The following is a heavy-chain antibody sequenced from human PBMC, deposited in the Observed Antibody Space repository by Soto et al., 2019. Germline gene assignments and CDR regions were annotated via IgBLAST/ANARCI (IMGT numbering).Heavy chain of an antibody. CDR2: IHPDNSET. CDR3: ARAQDYGDYKYDY. CDR1: GYKFTNYW. Sequence: EVQLVQSGAEVKKSGESLRISCEGSGYKFTNYWIAWVRQMPGKGLEWMGVIHPDNSETRYSPPFQGQVTISVDKSISTAYLRWNSLKASDTAMYYCARAQDYGDYKYDYWGQGTLVTVSS. J-gene: IGHJ4*02. D-gene: IGHD4-17*01. V-gene: IGHV5-51*03.